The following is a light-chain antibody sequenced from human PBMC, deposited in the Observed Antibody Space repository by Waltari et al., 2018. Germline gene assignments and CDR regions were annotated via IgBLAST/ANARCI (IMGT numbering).Light chain of an antibody. CDR3: QQRTNWPLT. CDR1: QTLTTS. Sequence: EIVLTQSPGTLSLSPGERATLSCRASQTLTTSLAWYQQRPGQAPRLLIYEASKRATGIPARFSGSGSGTDFSLTISSLEPEDFAVYYCQQRTNWPLTFGGGTKVEIK. V-gene: IGKV3-11*01. J-gene: IGKJ4*01. CDR2: EAS.